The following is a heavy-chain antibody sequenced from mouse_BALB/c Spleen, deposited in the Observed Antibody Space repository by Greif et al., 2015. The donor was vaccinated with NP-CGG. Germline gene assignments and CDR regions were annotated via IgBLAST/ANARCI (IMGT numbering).Heavy chain of an antibody. CDR1: GFSLTSYG. D-gene: IGHD2-1*01. Sequence: VKLEESGPGLVAPSQSLSITCTVSGFSLTSYGVHWVRQPPGKGLEWLGVIWAGGSTNYNSALMSRLSISKDNSKSQVVLKMNSLQTDDTAMYYCARGRDYGNYGYAMDYWGQGTSVTVSS. V-gene: IGHV2-9*02. CDR3: ARGRDYGNYGYAMDY. CDR2: IWAGGST. J-gene: IGHJ4*01.